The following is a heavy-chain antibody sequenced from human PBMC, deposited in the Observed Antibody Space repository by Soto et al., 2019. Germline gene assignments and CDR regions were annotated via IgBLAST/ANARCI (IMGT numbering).Heavy chain of an antibody. J-gene: IGHJ4*02. D-gene: IGHD6-19*01. CDR3: AAGGDSSGIVDY. CDR2: IVVGSGNT. Sequence: GASVKVSCKASGITFTNSAMQWVRQARGQRLEWMGWIVVGSGNTNYAQKFQERVTITRDMSTSTAYMELSSLRSEDTAVYYCAAGGDSSGIVDYWGPGTLVNVS. V-gene: IGHV1-58*02. CDR1: GITFTNSA.